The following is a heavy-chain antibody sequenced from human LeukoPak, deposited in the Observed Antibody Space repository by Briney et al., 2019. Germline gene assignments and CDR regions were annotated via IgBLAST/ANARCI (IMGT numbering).Heavy chain of an antibody. CDR2: VYYSGGT. CDR3: ETLRRGWYFDY. V-gene: IGHV4-39*02. CDR1: GGSISSSADS. Sequence: SETLSLTCTVSGGSISSSADSWGWIRQPPGKGREWNGNVYYSGGTYYHPSVKSRVSMSFDTSNNHFSLTLRSVAAADTAVYCCETLRRGWYFDYWGRGTLVTVSS. D-gene: IGHD6-19*01. J-gene: IGHJ4*02.